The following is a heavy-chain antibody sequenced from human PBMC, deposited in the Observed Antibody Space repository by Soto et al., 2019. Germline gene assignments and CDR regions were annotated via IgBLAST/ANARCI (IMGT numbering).Heavy chain of an antibody. CDR2: ISGSGDRT. CDR3: AKGAYGSGSYDY. D-gene: IGHD3-10*01. Sequence: EVQLLESGGGSVQPGGSLRLSCAASGFTFSNYAMTWVRQAPGKGLEWVSGISGSGDRTYSADSVKGRFTISIDNSKNTLYLQMNSLGAEDTALYCCAKGAYGSGSYDYWGQGTLVTVSS. V-gene: IGHV3-23*01. J-gene: IGHJ4*02. CDR1: GFTFSNYA.